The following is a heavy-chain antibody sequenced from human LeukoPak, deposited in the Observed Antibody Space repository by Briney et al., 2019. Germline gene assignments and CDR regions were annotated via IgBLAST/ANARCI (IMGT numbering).Heavy chain of an antibody. CDR1: GFIVSNNY. J-gene: IGHJ4*02. V-gene: IGHV3-66*01. Sequence: GGSLRLSCVASGFIVSNNYMSWVRQAPGMGLEWVSTIYRGGSSFYADSVKGRFTISRDNSENTLDLHMHSLRAEDTAVYYCAAKGNGYTGIYLFAHWGQGTLVTVSS. CDR3: AAKGNGYTGIYLFAH. CDR2: IYRGGSS. D-gene: IGHD1-26*01.